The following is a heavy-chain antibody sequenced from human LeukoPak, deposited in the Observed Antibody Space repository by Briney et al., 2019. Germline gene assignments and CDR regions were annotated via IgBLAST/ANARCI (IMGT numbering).Heavy chain of an antibody. V-gene: IGHV3-64*01. CDR3: ATGLHYGDYLPLDY. D-gene: IGHD4-17*01. Sequence: GGSLRLSCAASGFTFSSYAMHWVRQAPGKGLEYVSAISSNGGSTYYANSVKGRFTISRDNSKNTLYLQMGSLRSEDTAVYYCATGLHYGDYLPLDYWGQGTLVTVSS. J-gene: IGHJ4*02. CDR1: GFTFSSYA. CDR2: ISSNGGST.